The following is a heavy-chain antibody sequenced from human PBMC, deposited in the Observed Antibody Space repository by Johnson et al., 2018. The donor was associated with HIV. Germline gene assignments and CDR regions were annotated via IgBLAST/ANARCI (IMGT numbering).Heavy chain of an antibody. CDR3: AKDRGDGVAARRRSAFDI. CDR1: GFTFSSYG. J-gene: IGHJ3*02. Sequence: QVQLVESGGGVVQPGRSLRLSCAASGFTFSSYGMHWVRQAPGKGLEWVAIISYDGSNKYYADSVKGRFTISRDNSKNTLDLQMNSLRAEDTAVYYCAKDRGDGVAARRRSAFDIWGQGTMVTVSS. D-gene: IGHD6-6*01. CDR2: ISYDGSNK. V-gene: IGHV3-33*05.